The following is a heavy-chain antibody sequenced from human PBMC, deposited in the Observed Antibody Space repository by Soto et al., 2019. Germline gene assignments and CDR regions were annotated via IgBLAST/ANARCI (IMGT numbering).Heavy chain of an antibody. J-gene: IGHJ3*02. CDR2: IYTSGST. Sequence: QVQLQESGPGLVKPSETLSLTCTVSGGSISSYNWSWIRQPAGKGLEWIGRIYTSGSTNYNPSLKSRVTMSVDTSKNQFSLKLSSVTAADTAVYYCARRYCSSTSCHDAFDIWGQGTMVTVSS. V-gene: IGHV4-4*07. CDR1: GGSISSYN. D-gene: IGHD2-2*01. CDR3: ARRYCSSTSCHDAFDI.